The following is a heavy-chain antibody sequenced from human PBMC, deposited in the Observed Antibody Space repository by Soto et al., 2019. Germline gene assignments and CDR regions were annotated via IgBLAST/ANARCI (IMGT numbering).Heavy chain of an antibody. CDR3: AKPSYYGSGSYSYHY. Sequence: GGSLRLSCAASGFTFSSYGMHWVRQAPGKGLEWVAVISYDGSNKYYADSVKGRFTISRDNSKNTLYLQMNSLRAEDTAVYYCAKPSYYGSGSYSYHYWGQGNLVTLSS. V-gene: IGHV3-30*18. CDR1: GFTFSSYG. J-gene: IGHJ4*02. D-gene: IGHD3-10*01. CDR2: ISYDGSNK.